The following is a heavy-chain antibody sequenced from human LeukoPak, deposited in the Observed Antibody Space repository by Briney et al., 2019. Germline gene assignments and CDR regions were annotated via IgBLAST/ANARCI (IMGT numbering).Heavy chain of an antibody. D-gene: IGHD3-3*01. CDR2: MYYSGNSGRT. CDR1: GVSINSSSYY. J-gene: IGHJ4*02. Sequence: PSETLSLTCAVSGVSINSSSYYWGWIRQPPGKGLEWIGSMYYSGNSGRTYYNPSLKSRVTISVDTSKHQFSLNLSSVTAADTAVYYCATPGFWYQPPHFWGQGTLVTVSS. V-gene: IGHV4-39*01. CDR3: ATPGFWYQPPHF.